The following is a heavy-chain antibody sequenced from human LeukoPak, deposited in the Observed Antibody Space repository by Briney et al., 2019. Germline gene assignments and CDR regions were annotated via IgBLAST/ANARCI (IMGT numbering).Heavy chain of an antibody. CDR2: IRNKANRYTT. J-gene: IGHJ4*02. V-gene: IGHV3-72*01. D-gene: IGHD2-15*01. CDR1: GFIFSDHY. Sequence: GGSLRLSCAVSGFIFSDHYMDWVRQAPGKGLEWVGRIRNKANRYTTEYAATVKGRFIISRDNSKNSVYLQMNSLEIEDTAVYYCAVGYCSAGDCYVSNYWGQGTLVTVSS. CDR3: AVGYCSAGDCYVSNY.